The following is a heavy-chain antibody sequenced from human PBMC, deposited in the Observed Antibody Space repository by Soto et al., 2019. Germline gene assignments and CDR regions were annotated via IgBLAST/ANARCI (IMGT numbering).Heavy chain of an antibody. Sequence: QAQLVQSGAEVRKPGSSVKVSCKASGYTFYSHSISWVRQAPGQVLEWMGRINADYGNTQYAQKFRGRVTMTTDISMTTVYMELTNLRSDDTAGYYCARGKQGAYYYGMDVWCQGTTVTVSS. CDR3: ARGKQGAYYYGMDV. V-gene: IGHV1-18*01. J-gene: IGHJ6*02. CDR2: INADYGNT. D-gene: IGHD1-26*01. CDR1: GYTFYSHS.